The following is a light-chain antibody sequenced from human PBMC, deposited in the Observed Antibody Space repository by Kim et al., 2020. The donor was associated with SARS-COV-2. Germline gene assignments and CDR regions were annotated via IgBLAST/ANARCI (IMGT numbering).Light chain of an antibody. V-gene: IGKV3-20*01. Sequence: PGERAPFSWRSSQTSRGFYVALYLLTPGPAPSLLIYGESSRATGIPERFSVSGCGTGLTLTISILEPEDFAVCFCQLDCSSPRLTFGGGTKVDIK. CDR3: QLDCSSPRLT. CDR1: QTSRGFY. CDR2: GES. J-gene: IGKJ4*01.